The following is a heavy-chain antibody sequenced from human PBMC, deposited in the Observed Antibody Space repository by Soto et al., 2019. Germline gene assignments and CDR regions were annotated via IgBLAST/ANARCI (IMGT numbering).Heavy chain of an antibody. V-gene: IGHV4-39*01. D-gene: IGHD2-21*01. CDR3: ASTPPMKWWGLFDP. CDR2: IYYSGST. CDR1: GGSISSSSYY. Sequence: SETLSLTCTVSGGSISSSSYYWGWIRQPPGKGLEWIGSIYYSGSTYYNPSLKSRVTISVDTSKNQFSLKLSSVTAADTAVYYCASTPPMKWWGLFDPWGKGTLVTVSS. J-gene: IGHJ5*02.